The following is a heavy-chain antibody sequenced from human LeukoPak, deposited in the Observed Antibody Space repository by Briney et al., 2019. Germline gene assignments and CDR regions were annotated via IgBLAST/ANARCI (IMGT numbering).Heavy chain of an antibody. D-gene: IGHD3-3*01. CDR1: GGSISSYY. CDR2: IYTSGST. Sequence: SETLSLTCTVSGGSISSYYWSWIRQPAGKGLEWNGRIYTSGSTNYNPSLKSRVTISVDKSKNQFSLKLSSVTAADTAVYYCAREGDYDFWSGPWDWFDPWGQGTLVTVSS. CDR3: AREGDYDFWSGPWDWFDP. J-gene: IGHJ5*02. V-gene: IGHV4-4*07.